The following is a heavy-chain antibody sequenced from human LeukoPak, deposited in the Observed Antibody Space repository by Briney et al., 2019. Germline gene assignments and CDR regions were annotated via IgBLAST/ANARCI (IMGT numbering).Heavy chain of an antibody. CDR1: GYTFTGYY. Sequence: GASVKVSCKASGYTFTGYYMHWVRQAPGQGLEWMGWINPNSGGTNYGQKFQGRVTMTRDTSISTAYMELSRLRSDDTAVYYCARGYSNSWYVYWGQGTLVTVSS. V-gene: IGHV1-2*02. CDR3: ARGYSNSWYVY. CDR2: INPNSGGT. D-gene: IGHD6-13*01. J-gene: IGHJ4*02.